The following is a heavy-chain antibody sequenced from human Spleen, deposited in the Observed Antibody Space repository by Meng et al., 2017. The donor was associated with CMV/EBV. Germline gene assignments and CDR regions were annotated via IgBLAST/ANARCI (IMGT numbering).Heavy chain of an antibody. J-gene: IGHJ4*02. D-gene: IGHD3-22*01. V-gene: IGHV3-9*01. CDR3: AKDFASYDSSGQYASY. Sequence: GGSLRLSCAASGFAFDDYAMHWVRQAPGKGLEWVSGISWNSGRIGYGDSVKGRFAISRDNAKNSLYLQMNSLRAEDTAVYYCAKDFASYDSSGQYASYWGQGTLVTVSS. CDR1: GFAFDDYA. CDR2: ISWNSGRI.